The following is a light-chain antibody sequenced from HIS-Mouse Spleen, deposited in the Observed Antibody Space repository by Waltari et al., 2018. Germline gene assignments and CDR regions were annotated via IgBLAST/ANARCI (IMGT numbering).Light chain of an antibody. Sequence: SYELTQPPSVSVSPGQTARITCSGDALPKKYACLYQQKSGQAPVLGIYEDSKRPSGLPERVSRTSSGTMATLTISGAQVEDEADYYCYSTDSSGNHRVFGGGTKLTVL. CDR1: ALPKKY. V-gene: IGLV3-10*01. J-gene: IGLJ2*01. CDR2: EDS. CDR3: YSTDSSGNHRV.